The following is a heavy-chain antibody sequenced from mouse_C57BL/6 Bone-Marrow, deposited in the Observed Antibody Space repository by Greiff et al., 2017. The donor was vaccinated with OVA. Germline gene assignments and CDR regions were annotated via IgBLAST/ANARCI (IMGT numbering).Heavy chain of an antibody. CDR1: GYTFTSYG. V-gene: IGHV1-81*01. CDR3: ARWGPTMVIAY. CDR2: IYPRSGNT. J-gene: IGHJ3*01. D-gene: IGHD2-10*01. Sequence: VQLQESGAELARPGASVKLSCKASGYTFTSYGISWVKQRTGQGLEWIGEIYPRSGNTYYNEKFKGKATLTADKSSSTAYMELRSLTSEDSAVDFCARWGPTMVIAYWGQGTLVTVSA.